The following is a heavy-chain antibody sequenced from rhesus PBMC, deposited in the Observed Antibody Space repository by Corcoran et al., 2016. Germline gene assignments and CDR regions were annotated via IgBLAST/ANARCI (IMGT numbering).Heavy chain of an antibody. Sequence: QVKLQQWGEGLVKPSETLSLTCAVYGGSISGYSYWSWIRQAPGKGLEWIGNMDGNSANPTHHPSLTNRVTISKDTSKTQFSLKLSSVTAADTAVYYCARDLPPYQYLDWFGGSYWGQGVLVTVSS. CDR2: MDGNSANP. V-gene: IGHV4-73*01. CDR3: ARDLPPYQYLDWFGGSY. D-gene: IGHD3-3*01. J-gene: IGHJ4*01. CDR1: GGSISGYSY.